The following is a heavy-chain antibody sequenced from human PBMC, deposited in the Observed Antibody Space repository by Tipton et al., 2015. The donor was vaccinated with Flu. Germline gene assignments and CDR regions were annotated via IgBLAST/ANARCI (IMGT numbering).Heavy chain of an antibody. J-gene: IGHJ4*02. CDR3: ASRLNGDVDY. CDR1: GGSISSGSYY. CDR2: IYTSGST. D-gene: IGHD4-17*01. V-gene: IGHV4-61*02. Sequence: LSLTCTVSGGSISSGSYYWSWIRQPAGKGLEWIGRIYTSGSTNYNPALKSRVTISVDTSKNQFSLKLSSVTAADTAVYYCASRLNGDVDYWGQGTLVTVSS.